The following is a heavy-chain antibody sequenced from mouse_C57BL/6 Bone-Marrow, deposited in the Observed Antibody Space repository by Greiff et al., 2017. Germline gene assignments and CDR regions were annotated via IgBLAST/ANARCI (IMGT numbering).Heavy chain of an antibody. CDR2: IYPGNSDT. V-gene: IGHV1-5*01. J-gene: IGHJ1*03. D-gene: IGHD2-10*01. CDR1: GYTFTSYW. CDR3: TRPYYGKGYFDV. Sequence: VQLQQSGTVLARPGASVKMSCKTSGYTFTSYWMHWVNQRPGQGLEWIGAIYPGNSDTSYNQKFKGKAKLTAVTSASTASLELSSLTNEDSAVYYCTRPYYGKGYFDVWGTGTTVTVSS.